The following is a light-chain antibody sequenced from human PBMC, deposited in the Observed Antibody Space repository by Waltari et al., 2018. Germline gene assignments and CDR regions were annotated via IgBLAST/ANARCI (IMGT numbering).Light chain of an antibody. Sequence: DIQMTQSPSSLSASVGDRVTITCRASEIISSSLNWYQQKPGKAPNLLIYAASSLQSGVPSRFTCCGSGTDFTLTISSLQAEDIATYYCQQSYSTPHTFGQGTKVEIK. CDR2: AAS. CDR1: EIISSS. J-gene: IGKJ1*01. V-gene: IGKV1-39*01. CDR3: QQSYSTPHT.